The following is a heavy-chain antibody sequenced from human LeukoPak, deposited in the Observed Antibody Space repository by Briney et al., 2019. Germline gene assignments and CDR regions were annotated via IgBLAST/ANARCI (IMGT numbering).Heavy chain of an antibody. V-gene: IGHV3-13*01. CDR1: GFTFSSYD. J-gene: IGHJ4*02. Sequence: GGSLRLSCAASGFTFSSYDMHWVRQATGKGLEWVSAIGIAGDTYYPGSVKGRFTISRENAKNSLYLQMNSLRAGDTAVYYCARGLYDSSGYYLDYWGQGTLVTVSS. CDR3: ARGLYDSSGYYLDY. CDR2: IGIAGDT. D-gene: IGHD3-22*01.